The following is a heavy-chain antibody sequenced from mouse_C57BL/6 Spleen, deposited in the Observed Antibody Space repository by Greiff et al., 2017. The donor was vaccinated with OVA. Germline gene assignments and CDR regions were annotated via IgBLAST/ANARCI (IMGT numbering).Heavy chain of an antibody. J-gene: IGHJ3*01. Sequence: QVQLKESGPGILQSSQTLSLTCSFSGFSLSTSGMGVSWIRQPSGKGLEWLAHIYWDDDKRYNPSLKSRLTISKDTSRNQVFLKITSVDTADTATYYCARSEGDYYGSIPFAYWGQGTLVTVSA. CDR3: ARSEGDYYGSIPFAY. D-gene: IGHD1-1*01. CDR2: IYWDDDK. V-gene: IGHV8-12*01. CDR1: GFSLSTSGMG.